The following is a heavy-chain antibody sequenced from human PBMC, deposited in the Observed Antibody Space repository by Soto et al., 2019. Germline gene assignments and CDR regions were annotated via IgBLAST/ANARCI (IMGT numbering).Heavy chain of an antibody. D-gene: IGHD3-16*01. CDR2: IKSDGSST. CDR1: GFTFSSYW. V-gene: IGHV3-74*01. CDR3: ARGGLRAYYMDV. Sequence: GVSLRLSCAASGFTFSSYWMHWVRQAPGKGLVWVSRIKSDGSSTNYADSVKGRFTISRDNAKNTLYLQMNSLGAEDTAVYYCARGGLRAYYMDVWGKGTTVTVSS. J-gene: IGHJ6*03.